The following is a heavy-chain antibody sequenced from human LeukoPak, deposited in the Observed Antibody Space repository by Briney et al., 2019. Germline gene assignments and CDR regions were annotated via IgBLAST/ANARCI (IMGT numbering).Heavy chain of an antibody. CDR1: GYTFISYY. J-gene: IGHJ5*02. CDR3: ARVRRSGELLDAGRYNWLDP. Sequence: GASVKVSCKASGYTFISYYIHWVRQAPGQGLQWVGSINPSGGSSTYAQKLRGRVTLTRDTSTSTVYMELSSLRSGDTAVYYCARVRRSGELLDAGRYNWLDPWGQGTLVTVSS. CDR2: INPSGGSS. D-gene: IGHD1-26*01. V-gene: IGHV1-46*01.